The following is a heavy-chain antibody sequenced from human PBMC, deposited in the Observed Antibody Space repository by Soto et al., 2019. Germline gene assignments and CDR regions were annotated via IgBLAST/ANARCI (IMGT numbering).Heavy chain of an antibody. Sequence: GASVKVSCKASGYTFTSYAMHWVRQAPGQRLEWMGCISADNCNTKYAQKFQGRVTLTTDTSTNTAYMELRSLTSDDTAVYYCARDEGGYDILTGYYKAHHFDYWGQGVLVTVSS. CDR2: ISADNCNT. V-gene: IGHV1-3*01. J-gene: IGHJ4*02. D-gene: IGHD3-9*01. CDR1: GYTFTSYA. CDR3: ARDEGGYDILTGYYKAHHFDY.